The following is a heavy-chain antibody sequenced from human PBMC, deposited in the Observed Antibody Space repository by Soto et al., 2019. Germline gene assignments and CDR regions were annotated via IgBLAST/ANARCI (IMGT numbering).Heavy chain of an antibody. CDR3: ASSLLAWDIVVVPAAIQDYYYGMDV. CDR1: GYTFTGYY. D-gene: IGHD2-2*02. J-gene: IGHJ6*02. V-gene: IGHV1-2*02. Sequence: QVQLVQSGAEVKKPGASVKVSCKASGYTFTGYYMHWVRQAPGQGLEWMGWINPNSGGTNYAQKFQGRVTITADESTSTAYMELSSLRSEDTAVYYCASSLLAWDIVVVPAAIQDYYYGMDVWGQGTTVTVSS. CDR2: INPNSGGT.